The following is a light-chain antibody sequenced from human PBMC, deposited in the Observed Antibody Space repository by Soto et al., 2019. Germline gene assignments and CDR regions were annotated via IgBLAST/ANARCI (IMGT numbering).Light chain of an antibody. V-gene: IGKV1-39*01. J-gene: IGKJ2*01. Sequence: DIQMTQSPSSLSASVGDRVTITCRASQSIARYFNWYQQKPGKAPKLLIYAASSLQSGVPSRFSGSGSGTDFTLTISSLQPEDFATYYCQQCYSIPATFGQGTNVEIK. CDR3: QQCYSIPAT. CDR1: QSIARY. CDR2: AAS.